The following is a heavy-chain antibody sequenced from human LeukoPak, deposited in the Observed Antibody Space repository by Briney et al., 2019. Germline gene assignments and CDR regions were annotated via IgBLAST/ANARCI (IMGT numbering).Heavy chain of an antibody. CDR1: GLTFSNYG. CDR3: AKDSRTTYDSSWLYYFDS. V-gene: IGHV3-23*01. D-gene: IGHD6-13*01. J-gene: IGHJ4*02. Sequence: GGTLRLSCAASGLTFSNYGMAWVRQAPGKGLEWVSAISGSGESTYNADSVKGRFTISRDNSKNTLYLQMNRLRAEDTAVYYCAKDSRTTYDSSWLYYFDSWGQGTLVTVSS. CDR2: ISGSGEST.